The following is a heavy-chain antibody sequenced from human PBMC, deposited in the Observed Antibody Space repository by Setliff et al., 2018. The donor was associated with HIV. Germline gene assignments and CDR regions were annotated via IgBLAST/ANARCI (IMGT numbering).Heavy chain of an antibody. D-gene: IGHD6-19*01. CDR2: IYHSGST. CDR3: AREWGSGWYFFRIDY. Sequence: PSETLSLTCAVSGGSISSGGYSWNWIRQPPGKGLEWIGYIYHSGSTFYNPSLKSRVTISVDRSKNQFSLKLTSVTAADTAVYYCAREWGSGWYFFRIDYWGQGTLVTVSS. CDR1: GGSISSGGYS. V-gene: IGHV4-30-2*01. J-gene: IGHJ4*02.